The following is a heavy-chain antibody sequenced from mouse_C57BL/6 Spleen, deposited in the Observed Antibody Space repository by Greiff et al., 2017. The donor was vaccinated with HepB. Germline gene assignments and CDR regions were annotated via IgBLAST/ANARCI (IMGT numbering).Heavy chain of an antibody. J-gene: IGHJ4*01. Sequence: EVMLVESGAELVRPGASVKLSCTASGFNIKDDYMHWVKQRPEQGLEWIGWIDPENGDTEYASKFQGKATITADTSSNTAYLQLSSLTSEDTAVYYCTLYYYGSLGYAMDYWGQGTSVTVSS. CDR1: GFNIKDDY. CDR2: IDPENGDT. CDR3: TLYYYGSLGYAMDY. D-gene: IGHD1-1*01. V-gene: IGHV14-4*01.